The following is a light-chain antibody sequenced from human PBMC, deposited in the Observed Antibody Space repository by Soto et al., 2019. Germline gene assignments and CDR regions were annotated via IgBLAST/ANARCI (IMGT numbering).Light chain of an antibody. V-gene: IGLV2-14*01. CDR2: GVT. CDR1: SSDVGGYNY. J-gene: IGLJ2*01. Sequence: QSALTQPASVSGSPGQSITISCTGTSSDVGGYNYVSWYQQHPGKAPKLMIYGVTNRPSGVSNRFSGSKSGNTASLTISGLQAEDEADYYCSSYTSSTTLSVLSGGGTKLTVL. CDR3: SSYTSSTTLSVL.